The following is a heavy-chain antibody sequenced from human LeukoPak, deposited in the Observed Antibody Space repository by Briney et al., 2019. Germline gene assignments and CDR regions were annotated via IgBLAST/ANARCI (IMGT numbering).Heavy chain of an antibody. V-gene: IGHV4-39*01. J-gene: IGHJ5*02. CDR1: GGSISSSSHS. Sequence: SETLSLTCTVSGGSISSSSHSWGWIRQPPGKGLEWTGSIYYTGRTYYNPSLKSRVTISVDTSKHQFSLKLSSVTAADTAVYYCAQSLGSSNWIGNWFDPWGQGTLVTVSS. CDR2: IYYTGRT. CDR3: AQSLGSSNWIGNWFDP. D-gene: IGHD6-13*01.